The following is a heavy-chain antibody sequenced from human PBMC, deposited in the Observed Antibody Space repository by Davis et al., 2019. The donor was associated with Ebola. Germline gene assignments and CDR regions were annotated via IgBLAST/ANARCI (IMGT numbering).Heavy chain of an antibody. CDR3: ARVPRGNSWSY. CDR1: LYTFTSYY. V-gene: IGHV1-46*01. Sequence: ASVQVSRKASLYTFTSYYMHWLRQAPGQGLEWMGIINLSGGSTSYAQKFQGRVTMTRDTSTSTVYMELSSLRSEDTAVYYCARVPRGNSWSYWGQGTLVTVSS. J-gene: IGHJ4*02. D-gene: IGHD4-23*01. CDR2: INLSGGST.